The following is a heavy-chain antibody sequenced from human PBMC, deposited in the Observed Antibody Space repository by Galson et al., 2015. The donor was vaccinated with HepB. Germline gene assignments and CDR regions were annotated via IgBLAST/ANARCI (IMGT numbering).Heavy chain of an antibody. CDR1: GYSFTTYW. CDR3: ARHPGYTYGHHY. Sequence: QSGAEVTKPGESLRISCKGSGYSFTTYWISWVRQMPGKGLEWMGRIDPSDSYTKYSPSFQGHVTIPADKSISTAYLQWSSLKAADTAIYYCARHPGYTYGHHYGGQGTLVTVSS. J-gene: IGHJ4*02. D-gene: IGHD5-18*01. V-gene: IGHV5-10-1*01. CDR2: IDPSDSYT.